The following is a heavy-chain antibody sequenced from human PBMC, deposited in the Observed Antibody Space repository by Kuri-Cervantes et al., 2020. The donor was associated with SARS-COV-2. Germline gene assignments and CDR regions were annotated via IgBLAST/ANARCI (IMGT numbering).Heavy chain of an antibody. J-gene: IGHJ4*02. CDR1: GGTFSSYA. CDR2: IIPIFGTA. Sequence: SVKVSCKASGGTFSSYAISWVRQAPGQGLEWMGGIIPIFGTANYAQKFQGRVTITTDESTSTAYMELSSLRSEDTAVYYCARDRGAYGRPDYFDYWGQGTLVTVSS. CDR3: ARDRGAYGRPDYFDY. D-gene: IGHD3-10*01. V-gene: IGHV1-69*05.